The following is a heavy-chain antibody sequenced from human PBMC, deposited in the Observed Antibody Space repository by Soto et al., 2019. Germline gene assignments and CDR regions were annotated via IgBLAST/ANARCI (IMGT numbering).Heavy chain of an antibody. CDR2: ISYDGSNK. D-gene: IGHD2-2*02. J-gene: IGHJ6*02. CDR3: AKSLIVLVPAAIVSPFGMDV. CDR1: GFTFSSYG. Sequence: GGSLRLSCAASGFTFSSYGMHWVRQAPGKGLEWVAVISYDGSNKYYADPVKGRFTISRDNSKNTLYLQMNSLRAEDTAVYYCAKSLIVLVPAAIVSPFGMDVWGQGTKVTVSS. V-gene: IGHV3-30*18.